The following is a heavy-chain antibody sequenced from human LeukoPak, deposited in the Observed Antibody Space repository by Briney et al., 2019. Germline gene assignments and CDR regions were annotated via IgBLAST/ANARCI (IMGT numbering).Heavy chain of an antibody. CDR3: ATSRAYSGYDLYYYYGMDV. CDR2: ISSNGGST. Sequence: GGSLRLSCAASGFTFSSYAMHWVRQAPGKGLEYVSAISSNGGSTYYANSVKGRFTISRDNSKNTLYLQMGSLRAEDMAVYYCATSRAYSGYDLYYYYGMDVWGQGTTVTVSS. CDR1: GFTFSSYA. V-gene: IGHV3-64*01. J-gene: IGHJ6*02. D-gene: IGHD5-12*01.